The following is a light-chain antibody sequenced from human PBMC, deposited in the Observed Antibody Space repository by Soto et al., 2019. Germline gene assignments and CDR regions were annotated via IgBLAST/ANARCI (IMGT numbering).Light chain of an antibody. CDR1: TGAVTSGFY. Sequence: QAVVTQEPSLTVSPGGTVTLTCASSTGAVTSGFYPVWFQQKPRQAPRALIYSTNNRHSWTPTRFSGSLLGGKAALTLSGVQPEDDAEYYCLLYYGGARVFGGGTQLTVL. J-gene: IGLJ3*02. V-gene: IGLV7-43*01. CDR3: LLYYGGARV. CDR2: STN.